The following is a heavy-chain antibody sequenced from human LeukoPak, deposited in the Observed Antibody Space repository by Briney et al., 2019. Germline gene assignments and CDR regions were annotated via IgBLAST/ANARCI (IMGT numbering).Heavy chain of an antibody. Sequence: PGGSLRLSCAASGFTFSTYAMSWVRQAPGKGLEWVSAISGSGGGTYYADSVKGRFTISRDNSKNTLYLQMNSLRAEDTAVYYCAKGEKYYYYYYMDVRGKGTTVTVSS. CDR3: AKGEKYYYYYYMDV. J-gene: IGHJ6*03. CDR2: ISGSGGGT. CDR1: GFTFSTYA. V-gene: IGHV3-23*01. D-gene: IGHD1-26*01.